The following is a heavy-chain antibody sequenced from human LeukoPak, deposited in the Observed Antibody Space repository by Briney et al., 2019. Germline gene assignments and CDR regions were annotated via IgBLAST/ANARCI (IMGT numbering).Heavy chain of an antibody. CDR3: AVIYSSSWYAY. J-gene: IGHJ4*02. Sequence: ASVKVSCKASGYTFTSYYMHWVRQAPGQGLEWMGIINPSGGSTSYAQKFQGRVTMTRDTSTSTVYMELNSLRSEDTAVYYCAVIYSSSWYAYWGQGTLVTVSS. V-gene: IGHV1-46*01. D-gene: IGHD6-13*01. CDR2: INPSGGST. CDR1: GYTFTSYY.